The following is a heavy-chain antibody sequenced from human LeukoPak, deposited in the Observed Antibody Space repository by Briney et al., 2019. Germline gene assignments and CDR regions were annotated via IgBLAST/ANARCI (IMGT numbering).Heavy chain of an antibody. J-gene: IGHJ4*02. CDR3: ARADYYYDDVGYYYFDY. CDR1: GDVFISYG. Sequence: ASVKVSCKSSGDVFISYGINWVRQAPGQGLEWMEWISPYNGHTNFTQKFQDRLTLTTDTSTSTAYMELRGLRSDDTAVYYCARADYYYDDVGYYYFDYWGQGTLVTVSS. V-gene: IGHV1-18*04. CDR2: ISPYNGHT. D-gene: IGHD3-22*01.